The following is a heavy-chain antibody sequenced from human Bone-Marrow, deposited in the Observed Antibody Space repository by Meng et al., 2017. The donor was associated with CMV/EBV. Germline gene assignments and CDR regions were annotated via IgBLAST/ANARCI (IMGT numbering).Heavy chain of an antibody. CDR2: VFPDGRQT. CDR1: GFTFRNHW. CDR3: VRPAGGWFDFDY. D-gene: IGHD6-19*01. V-gene: IGHV3-7*01. J-gene: IGHJ4*02. Sequence: GGSLRLSCAVSGFTFRNHWMNWVRQAPGEGLEWVAIVFPDGRQTYYSDSVKGRFTISRDNAKNSIYLQMNSLRVEDTAVYYCVRPAGGWFDFDYWGQETLVTVSS.